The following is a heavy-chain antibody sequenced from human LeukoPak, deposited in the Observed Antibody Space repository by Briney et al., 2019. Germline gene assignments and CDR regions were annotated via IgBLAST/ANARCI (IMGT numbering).Heavy chain of an antibody. J-gene: IGHJ4*02. CDR1: GFTFSSYT. V-gene: IGHV3-21*04. CDR2: FSGSRNYI. Sequence: GGSLRLSCAASGFTFSSYTMNWVRQAPGKGLEWVASFSGSRNYIYYADSVKGRFTISRDNAKNSLYLQMNSLRSDDTAVYYCARDRQRYFDYWGQGTLVTVSS. CDR3: ARDRQRYFDY.